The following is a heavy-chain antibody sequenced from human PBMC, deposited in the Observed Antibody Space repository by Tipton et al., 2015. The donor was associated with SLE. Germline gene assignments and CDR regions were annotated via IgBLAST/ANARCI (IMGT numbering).Heavy chain of an antibody. CDR2: IRYDGLNE. V-gene: IGHV3-30*02. CDR3: AKDERYYGSGNGVSPAFDF. Sequence: SLRLSCSASGFTFNYYGMHWVRQAPGKGLEWVAFIRYDGLNEFWADSVKGRFSISRDNSKNTLYLGMNSLRAEDTALYYCAKDERYYGSGNGVSPAFDFWGQGIMVTVSS. J-gene: IGHJ3*01. CDR1: GFTFNYYG. D-gene: IGHD3-10*01.